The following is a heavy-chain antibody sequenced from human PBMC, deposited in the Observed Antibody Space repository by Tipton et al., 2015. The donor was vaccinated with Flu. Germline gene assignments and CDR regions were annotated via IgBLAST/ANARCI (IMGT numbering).Heavy chain of an antibody. CDR3: ARGVGDYWYFDL. CDR1: AFIFSIYG. Sequence: GSLRLSCEASAFIFSIYGMYWVRQAPGRGLECVSSITGTGDRTFYADSVKGRFTISRDNSKNTLYLQMNSLRAEDTAVYYCARGVGDYWYFDLWGRGTLVTVSS. V-gene: IGHV3-NL1*01. J-gene: IGHJ2*01. CDR2: ITGTGDRT. D-gene: IGHD4-17*01.